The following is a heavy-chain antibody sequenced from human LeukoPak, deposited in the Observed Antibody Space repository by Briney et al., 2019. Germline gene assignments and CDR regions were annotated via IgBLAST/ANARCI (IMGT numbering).Heavy chain of an antibody. Sequence: GGSLRLSCAASGFTFSSYAMHWVRQAPGKGLEWVAVISYDGSNKYYADSVKGRFTISRDNSKNTLYLQMNSLRAEDTAVYYCARDSVVPAAQFEYWGQGTLATVSS. V-gene: IGHV3-30-3*01. CDR2: ISYDGSNK. CDR3: ARDSVVPAAQFEY. CDR1: GFTFSSYA. D-gene: IGHD2-2*01. J-gene: IGHJ4*02.